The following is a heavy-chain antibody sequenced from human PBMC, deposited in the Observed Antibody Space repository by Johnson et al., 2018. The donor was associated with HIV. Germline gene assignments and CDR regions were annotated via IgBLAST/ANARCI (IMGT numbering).Heavy chain of an antibody. J-gene: IGHJ3*02. D-gene: IGHD3-16*01. CDR2: IKQDGSEK. Sequence: VQLVESGGGVVQPGRSLRLSCAASGFTFSSYWMSWVRQAPGKGLEWVANIKQDGSEKYNVDSVKGRFTISRDNAKNSLYLQMNSLRAEDTAVYYCASSNYYDQDAFDIWGQGTMVTVSS. CDR1: GFTFSSYW. CDR3: ASSNYYDQDAFDI. V-gene: IGHV3-7*01.